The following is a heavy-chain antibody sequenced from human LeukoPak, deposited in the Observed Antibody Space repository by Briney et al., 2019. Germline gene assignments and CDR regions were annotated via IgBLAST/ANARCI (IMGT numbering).Heavy chain of an antibody. CDR3: ARDYYESSASTTFDY. CDR2: IASDTTYI. J-gene: IGHJ4*02. CDR1: GFTFDTYT. Sequence: GGSLRLSCEASGFTFDTYTVNWVRQAPGKGLEWVSSIASDTTYIKYADSVKGRFTVSRGNAKNSVFLEMKSLRADDTAIYFCARDYYESSASTTFDYWGRGNLVTVSS. D-gene: IGHD3-16*01. V-gene: IGHV3-21*06.